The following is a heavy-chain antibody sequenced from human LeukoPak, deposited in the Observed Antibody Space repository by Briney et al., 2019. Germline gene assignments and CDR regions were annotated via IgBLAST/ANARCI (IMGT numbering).Heavy chain of an antibody. J-gene: IGHJ4*02. CDR1: GGSFRGYY. D-gene: IGHD3-22*01. Sequence: SETLSLTCAVYGGSFRGYYWSWIRQPPGKGLEWIAEINHSGRTNYNPSLKSRVTISVDTSKNQFSLKLSSVTAADTAVYYCARAGDNSGYCDYWGQGTLVTVSS. V-gene: IGHV4-34*01. CDR2: INHSGRT. CDR3: ARAGDNSGYCDY.